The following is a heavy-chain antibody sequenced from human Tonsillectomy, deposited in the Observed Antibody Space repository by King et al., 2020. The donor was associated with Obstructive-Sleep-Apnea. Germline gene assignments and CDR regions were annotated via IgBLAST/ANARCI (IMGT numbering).Heavy chain of an antibody. D-gene: IGHD3-10*01. Sequence: QLQESGPGLVKPSETLSLTCTVSGGSISSHSWSWTRQPPGKGLEWIGNISYSWSTNNNPSFKSRVPISVDTSKSQISLKLSSVTAADTAVYYCARLLWFGELHWFDPWGQGTLVTVSS. J-gene: IGHJ5*02. CDR2: ISYSWST. V-gene: IGHV4-59*08. CDR1: GGSISSHS. CDR3: ARLLWFGELHWFDP.